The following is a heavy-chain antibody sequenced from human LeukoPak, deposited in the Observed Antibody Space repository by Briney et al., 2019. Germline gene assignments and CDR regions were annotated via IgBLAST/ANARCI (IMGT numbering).Heavy chain of an antibody. Sequence: PGVSVRLSCAASGFTFSSYSMNWVRQAPGKGLECDSYYSSSSSTIYYADPVKGRFTISRDNSKNTLYLQMNSLRAEDTAVYYCASRRDYGINSWGQGTLVTVSS. V-gene: IGHV3-48*01. CDR1: GFTFSSYS. D-gene: IGHD4-17*01. CDR3: ASRRDYGINS. J-gene: IGHJ4*02. CDR2: YSSSSSTI.